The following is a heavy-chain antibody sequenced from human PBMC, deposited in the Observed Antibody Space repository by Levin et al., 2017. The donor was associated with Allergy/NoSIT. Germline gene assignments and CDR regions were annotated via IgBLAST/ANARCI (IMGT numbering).Heavy chain of an antibody. Sequence: GESLKISCAASGFTFGTYWMHWVRQAPGKGLVWVSRINSDGRITSYADSVKGRFTISRDNAKNTLNLQMNNLRAEDTAVYYCIRDPGNHWGQGTLVTVSS. CDR2: INSDGRIT. D-gene: IGHD4-23*01. V-gene: IGHV3-74*01. J-gene: IGHJ4*01. CDR3: IRDPGNH. CDR1: GFTFGTYW.